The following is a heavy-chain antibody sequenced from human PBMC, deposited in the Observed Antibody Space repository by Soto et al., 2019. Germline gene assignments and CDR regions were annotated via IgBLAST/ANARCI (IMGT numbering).Heavy chain of an antibody. CDR2: IYWNDDK. Sequence: QITLKESGPPLVKPTQTLTLTCTFSGFPLSTSGVGVGWIRQPPGKALEWLALIYWNDDKRYSPSLKSRLTITKDTSKNQVVLTMTNMDPVDTATYYCAHSAGWSGSYGLHFDYWGQGTLVTVSS. V-gene: IGHV2-5*01. J-gene: IGHJ4*02. D-gene: IGHD1-26*01. CDR1: GFPLSTSGVG. CDR3: AHSAGWSGSYGLHFDY.